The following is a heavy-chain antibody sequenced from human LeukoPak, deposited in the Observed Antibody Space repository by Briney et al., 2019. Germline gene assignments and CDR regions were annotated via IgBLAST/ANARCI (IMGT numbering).Heavy chain of an antibody. D-gene: IGHD3-10*01. V-gene: IGHV4-39*07. J-gene: IGHJ4*02. Sequence: PSETLSLTCTVSGGSISSSSYYWGWIRQPPGKGLEWIGSIYYSGSTYYNPSLKSRVTISRDVSKNQFSLKMYSVTAADTALYYCVRVGSRTNFDQWGQGTPVTVSS. CDR3: VRVGSRTNFDQ. CDR1: GGSISSSSYY. CDR2: IYYSGST.